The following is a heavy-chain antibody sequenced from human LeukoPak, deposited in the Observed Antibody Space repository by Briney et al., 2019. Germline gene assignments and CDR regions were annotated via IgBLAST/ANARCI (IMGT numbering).Heavy chain of an antibody. CDR2: IRSKANSYAT. V-gene: IGHV3-73*01. CDR1: GFSFSTSG. Sequence: GGSLRLSCAASGFSFSTSGMHWIRQAPGKGLEWVGRIRSKANSYATAYAASVKGRFTISRDDSKNTAYLQMNSLKTEDTAVYYCTTITGWGQGTLVTVSS. CDR3: TTITG. J-gene: IGHJ4*02. D-gene: IGHD5-24*01.